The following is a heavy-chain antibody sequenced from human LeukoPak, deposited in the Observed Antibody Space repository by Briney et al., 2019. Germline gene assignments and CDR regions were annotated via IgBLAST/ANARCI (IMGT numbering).Heavy chain of an antibody. J-gene: IGHJ4*02. CDR1: GGSISRGGYY. CDR3: ARVVAYDSTGYYLYYFDY. V-gene: IGHV4-31*03. Sequence: SQTLSLTCTVSGGSISRGGYYWNWIRQHPGKGREWIVYIHYSGDTYYSPSPKSRLTISVDTSKNQFSLRLRSVTAADTAVYYCARVVAYDSTGYYLYYFDYWGQGTLVTVAA. D-gene: IGHD3-22*01. CDR2: IHYSGDT.